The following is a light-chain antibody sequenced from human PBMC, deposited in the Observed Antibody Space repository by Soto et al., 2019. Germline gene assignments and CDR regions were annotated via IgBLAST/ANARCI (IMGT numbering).Light chain of an antibody. CDR3: QHYSNWPPT. J-gene: IGKJ3*01. V-gene: IGKV3-15*01. CDR2: GAS. CDR1: QSVSNN. Sequence: EVVMTQSPATLSVSPGDRATLSCRASQSVSNNLAWYQQKPGQAPRLLIYGASTGATGLPARFSASGSGTEFTLTISSLQSEDFGVYHCQHYSNWPPTFGPGTKVEIK.